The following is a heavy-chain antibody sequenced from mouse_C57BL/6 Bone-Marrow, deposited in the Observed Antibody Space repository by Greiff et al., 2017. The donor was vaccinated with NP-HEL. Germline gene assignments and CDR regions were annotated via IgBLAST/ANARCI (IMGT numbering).Heavy chain of an antibody. J-gene: IGHJ4*01. CDR2: IFPGSGST. CDR3: ASYDKYYYAMDY. D-gene: IGHD2-12*01. Sequence: QVQLKESGPELVKPGASVKISCKASGYTFTDYYINWVKQRPGQGLEWIGWIFPGSGSTYYNEKFKGKATLTVDKSSSTAYMLLSSLTSEDSAVYFCASYDKYYYAMDYWGQGTSVTVSS. CDR1: GYTFTDYY. V-gene: IGHV1-75*01.